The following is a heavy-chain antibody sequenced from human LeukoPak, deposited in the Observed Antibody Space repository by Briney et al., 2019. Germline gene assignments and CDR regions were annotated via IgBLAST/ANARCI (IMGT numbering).Heavy chain of an antibody. Sequence: ASVKVSCKASGFTFTSYGISWVRQAPGQGLEWMGWISAYNDNTNYAQKVLGRVTMTTDTSTSTAYMELRSLRSDDTAVYYCARDYGGNSVGDAFDIWGQGTMVTVSS. CDR1: GFTFTSYG. D-gene: IGHD4-23*01. CDR3: ARDYGGNSVGDAFDI. J-gene: IGHJ3*02. V-gene: IGHV1-18*01. CDR2: ISAYNDNT.